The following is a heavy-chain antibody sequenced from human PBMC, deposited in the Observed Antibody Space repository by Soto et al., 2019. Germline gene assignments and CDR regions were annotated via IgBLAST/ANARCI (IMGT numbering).Heavy chain of an antibody. CDR3: ARGPPGLVPGAIGSGGMDV. V-gene: IGHV3-30*04. CDR1: GFTLSSYA. D-gene: IGHD2-2*01. Sequence: QVQLVGSGGGVVQPGRSLSLSCAASGFTLSSYAVHWVRQAPGKGLEWVAVMSFDGSKASHADSVKGRFTISRDNSKNTVSLQMNSLRVEDSAVYYCARGPPGLVPGAIGSGGMDVWGQGTTVTVSS. J-gene: IGHJ6*02. CDR2: MSFDGSKA.